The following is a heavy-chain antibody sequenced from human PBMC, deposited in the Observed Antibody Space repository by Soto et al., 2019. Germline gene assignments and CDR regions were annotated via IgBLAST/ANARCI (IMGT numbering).Heavy chain of an antibody. Sequence: SETLSLTCTVSGGSISSSSYYWGWIRQPPGKGLEWIGSIYYSGSTYYNPSLKRRVTISVDTPKNQFSLKLSTVTAADTAVYYCAQSACGGDCYYYYYYGMDVWGQGTTVTVSS. D-gene: IGHD2-21*02. CDR2: IYYSGST. CDR1: GGSISSSSYY. CDR3: AQSACGGDCYYYYYYGMDV. V-gene: IGHV4-39*07. J-gene: IGHJ6*02.